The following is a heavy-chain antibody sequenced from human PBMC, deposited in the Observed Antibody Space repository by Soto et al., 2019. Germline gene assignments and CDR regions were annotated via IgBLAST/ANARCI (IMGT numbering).Heavy chain of an antibody. J-gene: IGHJ4*02. Sequence: QVQLVESGGGVVQPGRSLRLSCAASGFTFSSYAMHWVRQAPGKGLEWVAVISYDGSNKYYADSVKGRFTISRDNSKNTLYLQMNSLRAEETAVYYCARENTGFGELLSCPDYWGQGTLVTVSS. CDR2: ISYDGSNK. V-gene: IGHV3-30-3*01. D-gene: IGHD3-10*01. CDR1: GFTFSSYA. CDR3: ARENTGFGELLSCPDY.